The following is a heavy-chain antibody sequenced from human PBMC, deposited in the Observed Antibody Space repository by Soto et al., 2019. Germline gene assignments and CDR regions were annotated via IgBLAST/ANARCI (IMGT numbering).Heavy chain of an antibody. V-gene: IGHV4-59*12. CDR3: ARVCSGGSCYLAYDY. CDR1: GGSISSYY. Sequence: PSETLSLTCTVSGGSISSYYWSWIRQPPGKGLEWIGYIYYSGSTNYNPSLKSRVTISVDTSKNQFSLKLSSVTAADTAVYYCARVCSGGSCYLAYDYWGQGTLVTVAS. CDR2: IYYSGST. J-gene: IGHJ4*02. D-gene: IGHD2-15*01.